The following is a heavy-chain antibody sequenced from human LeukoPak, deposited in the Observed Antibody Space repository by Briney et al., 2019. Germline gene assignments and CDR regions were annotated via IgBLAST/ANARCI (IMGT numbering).Heavy chain of an antibody. V-gene: IGHV3-7*01. CDR1: GFTFSSYW. D-gene: IGHD3-22*01. CDR2: IKQDGSEK. Sequence: GTLRLSCAASGFTFSSYWMSWVRQAPGKGLEWVANIKQDGSEKYYVDSVKGRFTISRDNAKNSLYLQMNSLRAEDTAVYYCARVRPDYYDSSGRDFDYWGQGTLVTVSS. J-gene: IGHJ4*02. CDR3: ARVRPDYYDSSGRDFDY.